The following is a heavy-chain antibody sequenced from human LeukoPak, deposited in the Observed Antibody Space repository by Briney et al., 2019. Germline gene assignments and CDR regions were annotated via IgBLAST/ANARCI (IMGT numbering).Heavy chain of an antibody. Sequence: GASVKVSCKASGYTFTSYAISWVRQAPGQGLEWMGGIIPIFGTANYAQKFQGRVTITADESTSTAYMELSSLRSEDTAVYYCASTSATGSWLHTKNNYYYYMDVWGKGTTVTISS. J-gene: IGHJ6*03. V-gene: IGHV1-69*13. D-gene: IGHD5-24*01. CDR1: GYTFTSYA. CDR2: IIPIFGTA. CDR3: ASTSATGSWLHTKNNYYYYMDV.